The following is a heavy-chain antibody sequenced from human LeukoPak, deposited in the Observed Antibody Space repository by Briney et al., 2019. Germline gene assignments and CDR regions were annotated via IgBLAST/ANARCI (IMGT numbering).Heavy chain of an antibody. CDR1: GGSISTYY. Sequence: SETLSLTCTISGGSISTYYWSWIRQPPGKGLEWNGYVYSSGSTDYNPSLKSRVTISLDTSQNQFSLNVTSITTADTAVYYCARLTYSTSWYYFDFWGQGTLVTVSS. J-gene: IGHJ4*02. V-gene: IGHV4-59*01. D-gene: IGHD6-13*01. CDR2: VYSSGST. CDR3: ARLTYSTSWYYFDF.